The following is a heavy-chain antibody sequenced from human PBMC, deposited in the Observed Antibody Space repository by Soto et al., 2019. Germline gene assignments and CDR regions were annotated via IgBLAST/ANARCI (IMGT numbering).Heavy chain of an antibody. V-gene: IGHV1-58*01. CDR1: GLTFSSSA. D-gene: IGHD5-12*01. CDR2: IVVGSGST. CDR3: AAPPNRDAYNYGY. Sequence: QMQLVQSGPEVRKPGTSVKVSCKASGLTFSSSAVQWVRQARGQRLEWIGWIVVGSGSTKYAQKFQERVTITRDMXTSTAYRELSSLRSEDTAVYYCAAPPNRDAYNYGYWGQGTLVTVSS. J-gene: IGHJ4*02.